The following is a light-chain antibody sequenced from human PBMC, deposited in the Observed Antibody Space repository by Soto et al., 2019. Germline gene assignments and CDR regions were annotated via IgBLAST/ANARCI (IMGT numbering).Light chain of an antibody. CDR2: DAS. J-gene: IGKJ1*01. V-gene: IGKV1-9*01. CDR1: QGISSS. Sequence: IQLTPSPSSLSASVGDSVTITCRAGQGISSSLAWYQQKPGQATNLLISDASTLHTGVPSRFSGSGSGTDFALTISSLQPEDFATYYCQQIDSYPRTFGQVTKVEIK. CDR3: QQIDSYPRT.